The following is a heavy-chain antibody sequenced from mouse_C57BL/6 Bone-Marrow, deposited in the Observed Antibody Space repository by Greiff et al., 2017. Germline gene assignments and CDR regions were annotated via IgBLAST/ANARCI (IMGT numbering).Heavy chain of an antibody. J-gene: IGHJ2*01. D-gene: IGHD2-1*01. CDR2: IYPRSGNT. V-gene: IGHV1-81*01. CDR3: ARSVIYFLDY. CDR1: GYTFTSYG. Sequence: QVQLQQSGAELARPGASVKLSCKASGYTFTSYGISWVKQRTGQGLEWIGEIYPRSGNTYYNEKFKGKATLTVDTSSSTAYMELHSLTSEDSAVYFCARSVIYFLDYWGQGTTLTVSS.